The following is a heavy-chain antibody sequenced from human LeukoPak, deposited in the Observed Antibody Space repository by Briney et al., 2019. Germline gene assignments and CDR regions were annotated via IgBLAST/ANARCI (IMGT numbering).Heavy chain of an antibody. V-gene: IGHV3-48*03. CDR1: GFTFSSYE. D-gene: IGHD1-26*01. J-gene: IGHJ4*02. CDR3: AEWEYYFDY. Sequence: GGSLRLSCTASGFTFSSYEMNWVRQAPGKGLEWVSYISYSGSATTYGDSVKGRFTIFRDNTKNSFYLQMDSLRAEDTAVYYCAEWEYYFDYWGQGTLVTVSS. CDR2: ISYSGSAT.